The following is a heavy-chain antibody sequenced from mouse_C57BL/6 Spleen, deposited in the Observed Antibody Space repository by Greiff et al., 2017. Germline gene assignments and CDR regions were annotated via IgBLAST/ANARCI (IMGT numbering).Heavy chain of an antibody. J-gene: IGHJ3*01. Sequence: QVQLQQSGPELVKPGASVKISCKASGYAFSSSWMNWVKQRPGKGLEWIGRIYPGDGDTNYNGKFKGKATLTADKSSSTAYMQLSSLTSEDSAVDFCAIRRDYGYDDWFAYWGQGTLVTVSA. CDR2: IYPGDGDT. CDR1: GYAFSSSW. V-gene: IGHV1-82*01. CDR3: AIRRDYGYDDWFAY. D-gene: IGHD2-2*01.